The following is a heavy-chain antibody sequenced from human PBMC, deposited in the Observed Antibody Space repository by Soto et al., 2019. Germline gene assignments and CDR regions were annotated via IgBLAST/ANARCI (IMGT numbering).Heavy chain of an antibody. J-gene: IGHJ6*02. Sequence: SVKVSCKASGYTFTSYYMHWVRQAPGQGLEWMGIINPSGGSTSYAQKFQGRVTMTRDTSTSTVYMELSSLRSEDTAVYYCARDMGATTLYYGMDVWGQGTTVTVSS. V-gene: IGHV1-46*03. CDR1: GYTFTSYY. D-gene: IGHD1-26*01. CDR3: ARDMGATTLYYGMDV. CDR2: INPSGGST.